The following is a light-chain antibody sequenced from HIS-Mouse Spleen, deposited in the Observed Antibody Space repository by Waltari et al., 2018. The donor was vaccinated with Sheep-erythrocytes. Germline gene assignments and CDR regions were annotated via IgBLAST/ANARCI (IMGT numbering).Light chain of an antibody. CDR3: AAWDDSLSGNWV. V-gene: IGLV1-47*01. Sequence: QSVLTQPPSASGTPGQRVTISCSGSSSNIGSNYVYWYQQLPGTAPKLLRYRNNQRPSGVPDRFSGSKSGTSASLAISGLRSEDEADYYCAAWDDSLSGNWVFGGGTKLTVL. J-gene: IGLJ3*02. CDR1: SSNIGSNY. CDR2: RNN.